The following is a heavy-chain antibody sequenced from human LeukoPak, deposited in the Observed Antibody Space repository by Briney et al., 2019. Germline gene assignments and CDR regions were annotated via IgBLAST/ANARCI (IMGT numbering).Heavy chain of an antibody. Sequence: GASVKVSCKASGYTFTSYGISWVRQAPGQGLEWMGWISAYNGNTNYAQKLQGRVTMTTDTSTSTAYMEPRSLRSDDTAVYYCARVSGYENYYGDPDYWGQGTLVTVSS. D-gene: IGHD5-12*01. CDR3: ARVSGYENYYGDPDY. CDR2: ISAYNGNT. V-gene: IGHV1-18*04. J-gene: IGHJ4*02. CDR1: GYTFTSYG.